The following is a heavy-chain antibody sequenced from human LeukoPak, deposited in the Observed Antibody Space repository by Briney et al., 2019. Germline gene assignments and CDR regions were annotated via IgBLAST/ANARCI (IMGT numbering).Heavy chain of an antibody. CDR3: ARDNRIARDGFDI. CDR1: GFIFSIYW. Sequence: PGGSLRLSCAASGFIFSIYWMSWVRQSPGKGREWVANTKQGGSEKYYVVSVKGRFTISRDSAKNSLYLQMNSLRAEDTAVYYCARDNRIARDGFDILGQGTIVTVSS. D-gene: IGHD2-15*01. CDR2: TKQGGSEK. J-gene: IGHJ3*02. V-gene: IGHV3-7*01.